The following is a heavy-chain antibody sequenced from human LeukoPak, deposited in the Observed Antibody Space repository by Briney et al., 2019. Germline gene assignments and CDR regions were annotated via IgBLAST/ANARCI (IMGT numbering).Heavy chain of an antibody. CDR3: ARATGGEQWLVRDYYYYMDV. V-gene: IGHV4-59*01. Sequence: PSETLSLTCTVSGGSISNYHWSWIRQPPGKGLEWIGYIYYSGSTNYNPSLKSRVTISVDTSKNQFSLKLTSVTAADTAVYYCARATGGEQWLVRDYYYYMDVWGKGTTVTVSS. CDR2: IYYSGST. J-gene: IGHJ6*03. D-gene: IGHD6-19*01. CDR1: GGSISNYH.